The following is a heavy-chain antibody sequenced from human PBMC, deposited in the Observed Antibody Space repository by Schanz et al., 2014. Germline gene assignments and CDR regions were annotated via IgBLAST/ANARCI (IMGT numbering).Heavy chain of an antibody. J-gene: IGHJ6*03. CDR1: GFNSDDYA. CDR3: AKGSRSGSKDMDV. D-gene: IGHD3-10*01. CDR2: IPWNGAAI. Sequence: EVHLVESGGGLVQPGGSLRLSCTASGFNSDDYAMHWVRQAPGKGLEWVSNIPWNGAAIGYAGSVRGRFTISRDSAKNSLYLQMNSLRPEDTAVYYCAKGSRSGSKDMDVWGKGTTGTVSS. V-gene: IGHV3-9*02.